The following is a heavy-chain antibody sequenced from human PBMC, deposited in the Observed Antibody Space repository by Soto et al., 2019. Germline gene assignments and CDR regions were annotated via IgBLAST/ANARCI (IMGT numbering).Heavy chain of an antibody. D-gene: IGHD3-10*01. CDR2: IYYSGST. V-gene: IGHV4-59*01. CDR1: GGSISSYY. CDR3: ARGIPWFGESMSFDP. Sequence: QVQLQESGPGLVKPSETLSLTCTVSGGSISSYYWCWIRQPPGKGLEWIGYIYYSGSTNYNPSLKSRVTISVDTSKHQFSLKLSSVTAADTAVYYCARGIPWFGESMSFDPWGQGTLVTVSS. J-gene: IGHJ5*02.